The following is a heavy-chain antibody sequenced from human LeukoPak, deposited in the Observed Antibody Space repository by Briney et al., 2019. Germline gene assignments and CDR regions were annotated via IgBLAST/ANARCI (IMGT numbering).Heavy chain of an antibody. V-gene: IGHV3-48*03. CDR1: GFTFSSYE. CDR3: ARCGGSSWYREDYFDY. CDR2: ISSSGSTI. J-gene: IGHJ4*02. D-gene: IGHD6-13*01. Sequence: GGSLRLSCAASGFTFSSYEMNWVRQAPGKGLEWVSYISSSGSTIYYADSVKGRFTISRDNAKNSLYLQMNSLRAEDTAVYYCARCGGSSWYREDYFDYWGQGTLVTVSS.